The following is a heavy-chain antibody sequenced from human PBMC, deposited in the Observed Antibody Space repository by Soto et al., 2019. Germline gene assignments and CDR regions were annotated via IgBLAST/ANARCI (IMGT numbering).Heavy chain of an antibody. Sequence: QVQLQASGPGLVKPSETLSLTCTVSGDSITSSSSYWDWIRQSQGGGLEWIGSIYYTGTTYSNPSIKSRVSVSVDTCQNHFYLRLTSVTAADTAVYYCARDPNSPVAGDSWGQVTLGT. CDR2: IYYTGTT. D-gene: IGHD6-19*01. J-gene: IGHJ5*01. CDR3: ARDPNSPVAGDS. V-gene: IGHV4-39*02. CDR1: GDSITSSSSY.